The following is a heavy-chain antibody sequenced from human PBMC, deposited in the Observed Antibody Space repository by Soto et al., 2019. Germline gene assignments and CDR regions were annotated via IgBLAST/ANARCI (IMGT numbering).Heavy chain of an antibody. Sequence: EVRLLESGGGLAQAGGSLRLSYAASGFTFSSSGMNWVRQDPGKGLEWVSSIRVGGGDTFYADYVRGRFTVSRDISRNTLYLPTTSLRAADTAMYYCAKCSVGAVGSSGGCNWCDPRGQGTLVTVSS. CDR3: AKCSVGAVGSSGGCNWCDP. V-gene: IGHV3-23*01. CDR2: IRVGGGDT. CDR1: GFTFSSSG. J-gene: IGHJ5*02. D-gene: IGHD6-19*01.